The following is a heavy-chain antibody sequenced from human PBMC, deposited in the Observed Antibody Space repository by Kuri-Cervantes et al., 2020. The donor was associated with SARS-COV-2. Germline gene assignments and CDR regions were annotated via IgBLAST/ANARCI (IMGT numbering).Heavy chain of an antibody. D-gene: IGHD1-7*01. CDR3: AKDMRGTRTYFDY. J-gene: IGHJ4*02. Sequence: GESLKISCAASGFTFSSYAMSWVRQAPGKGLEWVSVIYSGGSTYYADSVKGRFTISRDNSKNTLYLQMNSLRAEDTAVYYCAKDMRGTRTYFDYWGQGTLVTVSS. CDR1: GFTFSSYA. V-gene: IGHV3-23*03. CDR2: IYSGGST.